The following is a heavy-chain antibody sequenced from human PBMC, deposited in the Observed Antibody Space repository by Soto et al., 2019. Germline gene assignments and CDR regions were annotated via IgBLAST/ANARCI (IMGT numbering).Heavy chain of an antibody. Sequence: SETLSLTCAVSVGSISNSNWWTWVRQPPGQGLEWIGEISLGGITNYNPSLKSRVTMSIDNSKNQFSLKLTSLTAADTAVYYCAKWHPMDPWGQGTLVTVSS. V-gene: IGHV4-4*02. J-gene: IGHJ5*02. CDR3: AKWHPMDP. D-gene: IGHD2-2*01. CDR1: VGSISNSNW. CDR2: ISLGGIT.